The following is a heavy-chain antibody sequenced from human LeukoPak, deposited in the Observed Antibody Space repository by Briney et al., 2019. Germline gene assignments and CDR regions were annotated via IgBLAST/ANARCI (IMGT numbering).Heavy chain of an antibody. Sequence: GGSLRLSCAASGFTFAIYAMHWVRQAPGKGLVWVSRVNSDGSSTDYADSVKGRFTISRDNAKNTLYLQMNSLRAEDTAVYYCARGYSGTYRLGYWGQGTLVTVSS. J-gene: IGHJ4*02. V-gene: IGHV3-74*01. D-gene: IGHD1-26*01. CDR2: VNSDGSST. CDR3: ARGYSGTYRLGY. CDR1: GFTFAIYA.